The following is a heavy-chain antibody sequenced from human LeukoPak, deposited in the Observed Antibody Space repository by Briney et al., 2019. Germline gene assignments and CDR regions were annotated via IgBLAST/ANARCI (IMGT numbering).Heavy chain of an antibody. CDR2: ISSGSSYI. V-gene: IGHV3-21*01. J-gene: IGHJ4*02. CDR3: VRGESPLDY. CDR1: GFAFSSYS. Sequence: VGSLRLSCAAAGFAFSSYSMNWVRAAPGKGLEWVSSISSGSSYIYYADSVKGRFTISRYNAKNSLYLQMNSLRAEDTAVYYCVRGESPLDYWGQGTLVTVSS.